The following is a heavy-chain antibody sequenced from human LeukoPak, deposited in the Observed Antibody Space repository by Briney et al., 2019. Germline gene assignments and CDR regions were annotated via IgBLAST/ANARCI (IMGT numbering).Heavy chain of an antibody. CDR1: GFAFSSYA. CDR3: AKDIGPRLFGGDSSGYYFDY. D-gene: IGHD3-22*01. CDR2: ISYDGSNK. J-gene: IGHJ4*02. V-gene: IGHV3-30*04. Sequence: HPGRSLRLSCAASGFAFSSYAMHWVRQAPGEGLEWVAVISYDGSNKFYADSVKGRFTISRDNSKNTLYLQMNSLRAEDTAVYYCAKDIGPRLFGGDSSGYYFDYWGQGTLVTVSS.